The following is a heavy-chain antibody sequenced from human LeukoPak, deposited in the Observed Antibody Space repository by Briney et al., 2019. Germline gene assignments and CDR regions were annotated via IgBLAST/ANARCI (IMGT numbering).Heavy chain of an antibody. V-gene: IGHV3-23*01. CDR1: GFTISSYA. Sequence: PGGSLRLSCAASGFTISSYAMSWVRQAPGKGLEWVSATSGSGGGTYYGDSVKGRFTISRDNSKNTLYLQMNSLRAEDTAVYYCARHDWLSGVSYQYYFDYWGQGTLVTVSS. CDR2: TSGSGGGT. J-gene: IGHJ4*02. CDR3: ARHDWLSGVSYQYYFDY. D-gene: IGHD3-9*01.